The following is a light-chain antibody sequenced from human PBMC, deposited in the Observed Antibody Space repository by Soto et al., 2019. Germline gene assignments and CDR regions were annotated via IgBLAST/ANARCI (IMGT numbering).Light chain of an antibody. Sequence: DIVMTQSPDSLAVSLGERATINCKSSQSVLYNSNNKNYLAWYQQKPGQAPKMLIYWASTRESGVPDRFSGSGSGTNFSLTVSSLQAEDLAVYYCQQYRSSPFTFGPGTKVDI. V-gene: IGKV4-1*01. CDR3: QQYRSSPFT. CDR1: QSVLYNSNNKNY. CDR2: WAS. J-gene: IGKJ3*01.